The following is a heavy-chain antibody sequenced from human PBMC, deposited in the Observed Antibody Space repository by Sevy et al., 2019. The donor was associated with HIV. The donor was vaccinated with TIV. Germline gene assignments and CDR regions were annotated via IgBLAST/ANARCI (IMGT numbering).Heavy chain of an antibody. Sequence: GGSLRLSCAASGFTFSKVWMSWVRQAPGNGLEWVGHIKSKTDGGTTDYAAPVRGRFTISRDDSKNTLSLQMNSLKTEDTAVYYCTTGGSLFQHSGQSTLVTVSS. CDR3: TTGGSLFQH. CDR2: IKSKTDGGTT. V-gene: IGHV3-15*01. J-gene: IGHJ1*01. CDR1: GFTFSKVW. D-gene: IGHD3-16*01.